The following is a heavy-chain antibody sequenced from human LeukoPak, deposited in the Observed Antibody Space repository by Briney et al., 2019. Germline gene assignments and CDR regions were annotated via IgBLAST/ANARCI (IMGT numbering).Heavy chain of an antibody. CDR3: ARDRGAVAVDAFDI. CDR2: INRDGGSA. D-gene: IGHD6-19*01. V-gene: IGHV3-74*01. Sequence: GGSLRLSCAASGFTFSSHWMHWVRQAPGKGLVWVSRINRDGGSARYVDSVKGRFTISRDNAKNTLYLQLDSLKAEDTAVYYCARDRGAVAVDAFDIWGQGTMVTVSS. CDR1: GFTFSSHW. J-gene: IGHJ3*02.